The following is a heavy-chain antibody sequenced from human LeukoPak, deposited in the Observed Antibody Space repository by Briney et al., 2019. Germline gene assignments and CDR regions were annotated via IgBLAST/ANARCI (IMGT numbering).Heavy chain of an antibody. CDR1: GGSFSGYY. J-gene: IGHJ4*02. Sequence: SETLSLTCAVYGGSFSGYYWSWIRQPPGKGLEWIGEINHSGSTNYNPSLKSRVTISVDTSKNQFSLKLSSVTAADTAVYYCARHKMVRGVINRPFDYWGQGTLVTVSS. V-gene: IGHV4-34*01. CDR2: INHSGST. CDR3: ARHKMVRGVINRPFDY. D-gene: IGHD3-10*01.